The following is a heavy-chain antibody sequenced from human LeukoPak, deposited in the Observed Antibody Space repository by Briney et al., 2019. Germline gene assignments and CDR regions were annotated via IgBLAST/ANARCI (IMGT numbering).Heavy chain of an antibody. CDR3: ARDVSRVHFDY. J-gene: IGHJ4*01. CDR1: GYTYGYF. CDR2: INPNNGDT. V-gene: IGHV1-2*02. Sequence: ASVKVSCKAFGYTYGYFIHWVRQAPGQGLEWMGWINPNNGDTNYAQKFQDRVTVTRDTSINTFYMDLNGLKSDDTAVYYCARDVSRVHFDYWGQGTLVTVSS.